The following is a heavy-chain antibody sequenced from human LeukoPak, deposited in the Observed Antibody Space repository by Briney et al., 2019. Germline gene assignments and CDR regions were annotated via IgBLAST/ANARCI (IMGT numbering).Heavy chain of an antibody. Sequence: SETLSLTCTVSGGSISSGSYYWSWIRQPAGKGLEWIGRIYTSGSTNYNPSLKSRVTISVDTSKNQFSLKLSSVTAADTAVYYCARGSYSNYEDYWGQGTLVTVSS. J-gene: IGHJ4*02. CDR1: GGSISSGSYY. CDR3: ARGSYSNYEDY. CDR2: IYTSGST. D-gene: IGHD4-11*01. V-gene: IGHV4-61*02.